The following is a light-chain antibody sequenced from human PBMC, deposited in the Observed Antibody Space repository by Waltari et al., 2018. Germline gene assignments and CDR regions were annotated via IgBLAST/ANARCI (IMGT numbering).Light chain of an antibody. CDR2: GAS. J-gene: IGKJ3*01. V-gene: IGKV3-20*01. CDR3: QQYGSSPPIFT. CDR1: QSFSSTF. Sequence: ESVLTQSPGPLALSPGERATLSCRASQSFSSTFLAWYQQKPGQAPRLLIYGASNRATGIPDRFSGSGSGTDFTLTIDRLEPEDFAVYYCQQYGSSPPIFTFGPGTKVNI.